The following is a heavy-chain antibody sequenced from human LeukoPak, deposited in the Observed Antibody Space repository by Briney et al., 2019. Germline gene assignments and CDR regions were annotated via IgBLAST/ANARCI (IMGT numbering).Heavy chain of an antibody. Sequence: GGSLRLSCAASGFTFSSYAMSWVRQAPGKGLEWVSAISGSGGSTYYADPVKGRLTISRDNSKNTLYLQMNSLRAEDTAVYYCAKALYGDSWYFQHWGQGTLVTVSS. D-gene: IGHD4-17*01. CDR2: ISGSGGST. J-gene: IGHJ1*01. CDR3: AKALYGDSWYFQH. CDR1: GFTFSSYA. V-gene: IGHV3-23*01.